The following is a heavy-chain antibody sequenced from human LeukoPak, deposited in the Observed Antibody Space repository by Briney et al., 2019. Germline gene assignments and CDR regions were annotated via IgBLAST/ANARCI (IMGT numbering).Heavy chain of an antibody. Sequence: PSETLSLTCTVSGGSLSRCSYHWGWIPPPPGKGLEWIGSIYYSGSTYYNLSLKSRVTISVDTSKNQFSLKLSSVTAADTAVYYCARHTPAPYYGMDVWGQGTTVTVSS. V-gene: IGHV4-39*01. CDR3: ARHTPAPYYGMDV. CDR1: GGSLSRCSYH. CDR2: IYYSGST. J-gene: IGHJ6*02.